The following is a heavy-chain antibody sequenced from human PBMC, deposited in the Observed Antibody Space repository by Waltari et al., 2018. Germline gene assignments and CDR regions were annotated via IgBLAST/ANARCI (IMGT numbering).Heavy chain of an antibody. CDR3: ASTDYGDYVRAFDI. D-gene: IGHD4-17*01. Sequence: QVQLVQSGAEVKKPGSSVKVSCKASGGTFSSYAISWVRQAPGQGLEWMGMIIPIFGTANYAQKFQGRVTITADKSTSTAYMELSSLRSEDTAVYYCASTDYGDYVRAFDIWGQGTMVTVSS. CDR1: GGTFSSYA. CDR2: IIPIFGTA. V-gene: IGHV1-69*08. J-gene: IGHJ3*02.